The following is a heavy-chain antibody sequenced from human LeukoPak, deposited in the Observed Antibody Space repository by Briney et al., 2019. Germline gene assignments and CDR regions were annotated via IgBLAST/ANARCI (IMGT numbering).Heavy chain of an antibody. Sequence: GGSLRLSCAASGSTFSSYAMTWVRQAPGKGLEWVSIISGSGDSAYYADSVKGRFTISRGNSKNTLYLQMNSLRAEDTAVYYCAKDPLCSGGSCYGYFQHWGQGTLVTVSS. J-gene: IGHJ1*01. CDR3: AKDPLCSGGSCYGYFQH. V-gene: IGHV3-23*01. D-gene: IGHD2-15*01. CDR1: GSTFSSYA. CDR2: ISGSGDSA.